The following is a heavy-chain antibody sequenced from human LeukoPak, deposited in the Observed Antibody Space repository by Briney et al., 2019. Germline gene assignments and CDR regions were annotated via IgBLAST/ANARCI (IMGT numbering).Heavy chain of an antibody. CDR2: IIPIFGTA. V-gene: IGHV1-69*13. Sequence: SVKVSCKASGGTFSSYAMSWVRQAPGQGLEWMGGIIPIFGTANYAQKFQGRVTITADESTSTAYMELSSLRSEDTAVYYCARVPPRGFLGELLYWNWFDPWGQGTLVTVSS. CDR1: GGTFSSYA. D-gene: IGHD3-10*01. J-gene: IGHJ5*02. CDR3: ARVPPRGFLGELLYWNWFDP.